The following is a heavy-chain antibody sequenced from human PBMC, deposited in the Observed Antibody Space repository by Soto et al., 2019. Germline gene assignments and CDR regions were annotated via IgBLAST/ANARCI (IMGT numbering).Heavy chain of an antibody. J-gene: IGHJ6*02. CDR3: ASVRAIFGLVRTWMDV. V-gene: IGHV1-18*01. Sequence: QVQLVQSGAEVKKPAASVKVSCKASGYTFTSYGISWVRQAPGQGLEWMGWISAYNGNTNYAQKLQGRVTMTTDTSTSTAYMELGSQRSDDTAMYYCASVRAIFGLVRTWMDVWGQGTTVTAS. D-gene: IGHD3-3*01. CDR1: GYTFTSYG. CDR2: ISAYNGNT.